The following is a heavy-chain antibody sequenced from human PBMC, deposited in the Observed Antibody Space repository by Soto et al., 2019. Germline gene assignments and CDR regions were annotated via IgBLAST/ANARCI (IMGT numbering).Heavy chain of an antibody. CDR1: GFTFTDFC. CDR2: IKSDGGST. J-gene: IGHJ6*03. CDR3: ARGAKGAYYVDV. V-gene: IGHV3-74*01. Sequence: EVQLVESGGGLVQPGGSLRLSCAASGFTFTDFCLNWVRQTPGKGLVWVSRIKSDGGSTNYADSVKGRFTISRDNAKNTVYLQMDSLRAEDTAVYYCARGAKGAYYVDVWGKGTTVTVSS. D-gene: IGHD2-21*01.